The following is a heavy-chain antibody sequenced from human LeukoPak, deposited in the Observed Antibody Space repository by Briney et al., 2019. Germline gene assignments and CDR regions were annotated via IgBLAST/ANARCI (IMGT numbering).Heavy chain of an antibody. CDR3: ATNNYYDSSGHDAFDI. Sequence: PGGSLRLSCAASGFTFSSYAMSWVRQAPGKGLEWVSAISGSGGSTYYADSVKGRFTISRDNSKNTLYLQMNSLRAEDTAVYYCATNNYYDSSGHDAFDIWGQGTMVTVSS. CDR2: ISGSGGST. CDR1: GFTFSSYA. D-gene: IGHD3-22*01. V-gene: IGHV3-23*01. J-gene: IGHJ3*02.